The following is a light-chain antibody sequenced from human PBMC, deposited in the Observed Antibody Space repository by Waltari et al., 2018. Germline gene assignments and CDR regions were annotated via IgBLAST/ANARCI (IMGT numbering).Light chain of an antibody. V-gene: IGLV2-23*03. CDR2: EGS. J-gene: IGLJ2*01. CDR1: SSDVGSHNL. CDR3: CSYAGSNTFNVV. Sequence: QSALTQPASGSGSSGQSITISCTGTSSDVGSHNLVSWYQHHPGKAPKFVIYEGSKRPSGVSNRFSGSKSGNTASLTISGLQAEDEGDYYCCSYAGSNTFNVVFGGGTKLTVL.